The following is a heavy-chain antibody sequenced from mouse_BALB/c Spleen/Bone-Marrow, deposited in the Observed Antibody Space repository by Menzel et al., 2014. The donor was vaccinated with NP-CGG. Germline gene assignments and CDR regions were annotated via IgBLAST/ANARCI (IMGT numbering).Heavy chain of an antibody. J-gene: IGHJ4*01. D-gene: IGHD1-1*01. Sequence: EVQLQQSGGGLVQPGGSLKLSCAASGFDFSRYWMSWVRQAPGKGLEWIGEINPDSSTINYTPSLKDKSIISRDNAKNTLYLQMSKVRSEDTALYYCARLGYYGTMDYWGQGTSVTVSS. CDR1: GFDFSRYW. CDR2: INPDSSTI. V-gene: IGHV4-1*02. CDR3: ARLGYYGTMDY.